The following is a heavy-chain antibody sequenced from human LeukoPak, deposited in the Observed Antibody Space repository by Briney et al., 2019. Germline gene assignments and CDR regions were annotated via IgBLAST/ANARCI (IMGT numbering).Heavy chain of an antibody. CDR2: ISGSGGST. V-gene: IGHV3-23*01. CDR3: AKVGGYYDSSGYYDKYFQH. D-gene: IGHD3-22*01. Sequence: GGSLRLSCAASGFTFSSYAMSWVRQAPGKGLEWVSAISGSGGSTYYADSVKGRFTISRDNSKNTLYLQMNSLRAEDTAVYYCAKVGGYYDSSGYYDKYFQHWGQGTPVTVSS. J-gene: IGHJ1*01. CDR1: GFTFSSYA.